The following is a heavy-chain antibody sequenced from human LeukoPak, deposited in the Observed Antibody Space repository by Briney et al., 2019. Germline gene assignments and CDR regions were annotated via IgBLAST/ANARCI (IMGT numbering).Heavy chain of an antibody. D-gene: IGHD3-16*01. V-gene: IGHV1-2*02. CDR2: INPNSGGT. Sequence: ASVKVSCKASGYTFTGYYMHWVRQAPGQGLEWMGWINPNSGGTNCAQKFQGRVTMTRDTSISTAYMELSRLRSDDTAVYYCARAVLRYYFDYWGQGTLVTVSS. CDR1: GYTFTGYY. J-gene: IGHJ4*02. CDR3: ARAVLRYYFDY.